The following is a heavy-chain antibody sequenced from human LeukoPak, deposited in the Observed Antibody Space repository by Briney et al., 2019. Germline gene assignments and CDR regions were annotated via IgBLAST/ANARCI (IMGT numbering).Heavy chain of an antibody. V-gene: IGHV4-39*07. Sequence: SETLSLTCTVSGGSIGSSTYYWGWLRQPPGKGLEWIGTLYYSGSTYYSPSLKSRVTISVDTSENQFSLKLSSVTAADTAVYYCARYYYGSGRSYYYGMDVWGQGTMVTVSS. CDR3: ARYYYGSGRSYYYGMDV. CDR1: GGSIGSSTYY. J-gene: IGHJ6*02. D-gene: IGHD3-10*01. CDR2: LYYSGST.